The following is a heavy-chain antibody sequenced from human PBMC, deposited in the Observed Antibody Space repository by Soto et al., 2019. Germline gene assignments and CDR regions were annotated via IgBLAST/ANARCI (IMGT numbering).Heavy chain of an antibody. D-gene: IGHD3-9*01. J-gene: IGHJ2*01. CDR2: INDRGSI. CDR1: GGSFSGYY. Sequence: QVQLQQWGAGPLRPLETLSLTCGVSGGSFSGYYWAWIRQSPGKGLEWIGEINDRGSINYNPSLKSRVSISFDTSKHHYSLNLRSVTAADTAVYYCARESHDILTGPPWVWYFDLWGRGTLVTVSS. V-gene: IGHV4-34*01. CDR3: ARESHDILTGPPWVWYFDL.